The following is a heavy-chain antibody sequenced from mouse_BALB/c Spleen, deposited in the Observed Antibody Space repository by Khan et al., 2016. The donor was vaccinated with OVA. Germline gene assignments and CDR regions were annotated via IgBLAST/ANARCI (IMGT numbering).Heavy chain of an antibody. V-gene: IGHV1S81*02. CDR2: INPSSGGT. J-gene: IGHJ3*01. CDR1: GYTFTSYY. Sequence: QVQLQQSGAELVKPGASVRLSCKASGYTFTSYYLYWVKQRPGQGLEWIGDINPSSGGTNFNEKFKSKATLTVDKSSSTAYIQLNSLTSEDSAVYYCTRSGEGSFAYWGQGTLVTVSA. D-gene: IGHD3-2*02. CDR3: TRSGEGSFAY.